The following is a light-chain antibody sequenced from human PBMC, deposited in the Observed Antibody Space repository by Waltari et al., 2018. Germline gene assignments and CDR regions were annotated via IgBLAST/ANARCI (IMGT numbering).Light chain of an antibody. J-gene: IGKJ2*01. CDR2: GAS. CDR1: QSIGTS. CDR3: LQYNNWPYT. V-gene: IGKV3-15*01. Sequence: EIVMTQSPATLSVSPGERATLTCRASQSIGTSLTWYHQRPGRAPSHLIYGASTRATGIPARFSGSGSGTEFSLTISSLQSEDFAVYYCLQYNNWPYTFGQGTRLEIK.